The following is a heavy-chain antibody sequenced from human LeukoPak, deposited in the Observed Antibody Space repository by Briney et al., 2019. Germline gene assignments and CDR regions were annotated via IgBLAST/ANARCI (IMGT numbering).Heavy chain of an antibody. CDR3: AREGEYSSSSLDY. Sequence: SETLSLTCTVSGGSISSSNWWSWVRRPPGKGLEWIGEIYHSGSTNYNPSLKSRVTISVDKSKNQFSLKLSSVTAADTAVYYCAREGEYSSSSLDYWGQGTLVTVSS. J-gene: IGHJ4*02. V-gene: IGHV4-4*02. CDR2: IYHSGST. CDR1: GGSISSSNW. D-gene: IGHD6-6*01.